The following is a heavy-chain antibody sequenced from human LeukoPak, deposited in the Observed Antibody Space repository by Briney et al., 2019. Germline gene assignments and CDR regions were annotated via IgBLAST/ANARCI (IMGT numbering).Heavy chain of an antibody. CDR2: ISGSGGAGT. V-gene: IGHV3-23*01. CDR3: VKDRGGSPFYGMDV. CDR1: GFTFSSDA. J-gene: IGHJ6*02. Sequence: GGSLRLSCAGSGFTFSSDAMSWVRQAPGEGLEWDSTISGSGGAGTYYADSVKGRFTVSRDNSRNTLYLPMNSLRAEDTAVYYCVKDRGGSPFYGMDVWGQGTTVTVSS. D-gene: IGHD1-26*01.